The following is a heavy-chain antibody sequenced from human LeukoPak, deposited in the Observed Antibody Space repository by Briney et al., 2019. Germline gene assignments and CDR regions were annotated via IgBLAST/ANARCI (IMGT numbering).Heavy chain of an antibody. CDR1: GFTFSSYA. CDR2: ISYDGSNK. D-gene: IGHD3-22*01. V-gene: IGHV3-30-3*01. CDR3: ARDQEKYYYDSSGRYSGYYYYGMDV. Sequence: QPGGSLRLSCAASGFTFSSYAMHWVRQAPGKGLEWVAVISYDGSNKYYADSVKGRFTISRDNSKNTLYLQMNSLRAEDTAVYYCARDQEKYYYDSSGRYSGYYYYGMDVWGQGTTVTVSS. J-gene: IGHJ6*02.